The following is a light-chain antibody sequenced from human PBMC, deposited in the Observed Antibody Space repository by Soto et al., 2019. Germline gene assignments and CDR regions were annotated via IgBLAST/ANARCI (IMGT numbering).Light chain of an antibody. CDR3: QQYNSYSLT. J-gene: IGKJ4*01. Sequence: DIQMTQSPSTLSASVGDRVTITCRASQSISSRLAWYQQKPGKAPKILIYDASNLESGVPSRFSGSGSGTEFTRTISILQPDDVATYYCQQYNSYSLTFCGGTKVESK. CDR2: DAS. CDR1: QSISSR. V-gene: IGKV1-5*01.